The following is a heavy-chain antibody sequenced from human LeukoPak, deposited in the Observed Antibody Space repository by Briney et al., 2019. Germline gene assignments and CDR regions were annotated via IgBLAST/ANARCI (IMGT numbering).Heavy chain of an antibody. J-gene: IGHJ6*03. CDR1: GFTFSSYA. CDR2: ISGSGGST. CDR3: AKDVRRHYYYFYMDV. Sequence: GGSLRLSCAASGFTFSSYAMSWVRQAPGKGLEWVSAISGSGGSTYYADSVRGRFTISRDNAKNSLYLQMNSLRGEDMALYYCAKDVRRHYYYFYMDVWGKGTTVTVSS. V-gene: IGHV3-23*01.